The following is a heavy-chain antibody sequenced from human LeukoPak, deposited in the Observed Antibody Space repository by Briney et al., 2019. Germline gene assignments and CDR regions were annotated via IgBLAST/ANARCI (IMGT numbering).Heavy chain of an antibody. CDR2: ISGDGGST. V-gene: IGHV3-43*02. J-gene: IGHJ4*02. CDR1: GFMFHDYA. Sequence: GGSLRLSCAAPGFMFHDYAIHWVRQAPGKGLEWVSLISGDGGSTFYADSVKGRFTISRDNSKNSLYLQMNSLRSDDTALYYCARDSLVFGTYWGQGTLVTVSS. D-gene: IGHD3-16*01. CDR3: ARDSLVFGTY.